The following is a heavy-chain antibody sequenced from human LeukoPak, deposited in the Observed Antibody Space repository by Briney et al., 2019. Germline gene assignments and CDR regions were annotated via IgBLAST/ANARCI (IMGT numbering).Heavy chain of an antibody. CDR2: IRYDGSNK. J-gene: IGHJ4*02. CDR1: GFPFSDYV. Sequence: GGSLRLSCAASGFPFSDYVMHWVRQAPGKGLEWVAFIRYDGSNKYYAGSVKGRFTISRDNSKNTLYLQMNSLRAGDTAVYYCAKPHFDDWGQGTLVTVSS. CDR3: AKPHFDD. V-gene: IGHV3-30*02.